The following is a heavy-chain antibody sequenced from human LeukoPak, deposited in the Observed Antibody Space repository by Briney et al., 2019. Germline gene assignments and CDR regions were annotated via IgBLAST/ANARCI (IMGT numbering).Heavy chain of an antibody. CDR2: ISSGSRGYL. CDR1: GFSFSEYY. CDR3: ARDLLGSVGELGY. Sequence: GGSLRLSCAASGFSFSEYYMSWIRQAPGKGLEWISYISSGSRGYLNYADSVKGRFTISRDNSKNTLYLQMNSLRAEDTAVYYCARDLLGSVGELGYWGQGTLVTVSS. V-gene: IGHV3-11*05. J-gene: IGHJ4*02. D-gene: IGHD1-26*01.